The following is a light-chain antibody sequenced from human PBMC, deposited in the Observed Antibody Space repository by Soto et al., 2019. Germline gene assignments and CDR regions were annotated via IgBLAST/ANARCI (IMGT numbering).Light chain of an antibody. CDR3: QQYGSSLFT. CDR2: GAS. J-gene: IGKJ3*01. V-gene: IGKV3-20*01. CDR1: QSVSSSY. Sequence: EIVLTQSPGTLSLSPGERATLSCRASQSVSSSYLAWYQQKPGQAPRLLIYGASSRATGIPDRFSGSGSGTDFTITISILEPEDFAVDYCQQYGSSLFTFGPGTKVDIK.